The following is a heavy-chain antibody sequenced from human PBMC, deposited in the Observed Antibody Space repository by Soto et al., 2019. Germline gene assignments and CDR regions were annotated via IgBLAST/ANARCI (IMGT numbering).Heavy chain of an antibody. Sequence: QGTLKESGPTLVNPTQPLTLTRSFSGFSLSTSGLVVGWIRQSPGKALELLALISWSGDEDYRPSLKSSLSIIKDFSKNHMVLIMIDMDPVDTVSYYWERGLATLPVFAFDIWGQGPMVTVSS. J-gene: IGHJ3*02. CDR3: ERGLATLPVFAFDI. D-gene: IGHD3-3*02. CDR2: ISWSGDE. V-gene: IGHV2-5*01. CDR1: GFSLSTSGLV.